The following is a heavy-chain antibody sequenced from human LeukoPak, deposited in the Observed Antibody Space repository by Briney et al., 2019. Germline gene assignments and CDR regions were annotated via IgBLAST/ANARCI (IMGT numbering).Heavy chain of an antibody. CDR1: GYTFTSYG. V-gene: IGHV1-8*02. J-gene: IGHJ6*02. D-gene: IGHD3-10*01. CDR2: MNPNSGNT. CDR3: ARDPFDYYGSGSYRYYYGMDV. Sequence: ASVKVSCKASGYTFTSYGINWVRQATGQGLEWMGWMNPNSGNTGYAQKFQGRVTMTRNTSISTAYMELSSLRSEDTAVYYCARDPFDYYGSGSYRYYYGMDVWGQGTTVTVSS.